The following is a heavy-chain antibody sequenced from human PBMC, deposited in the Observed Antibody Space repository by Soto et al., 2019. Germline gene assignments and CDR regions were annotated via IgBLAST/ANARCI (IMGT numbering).Heavy chain of an antibody. J-gene: IGHJ6*02. CDR2: LIPMFGTT. V-gene: IGHV1-69*18. Sequence: QVQLVQSGAEVKTPVSSVKVSCKASGGTFSSYSINWVRQAPGQGLEWMGRLIPMFGTTDYAQRFQGRVTFTADEDTSTASMEVTNLIPEHTAVYYCGRAVVVTFTRFIDMVVWGQGTTVTVSS. D-gene: IGHD2-15*01. CDR1: GGTFSSYS. CDR3: GRAVVVTFTRFIDMVV.